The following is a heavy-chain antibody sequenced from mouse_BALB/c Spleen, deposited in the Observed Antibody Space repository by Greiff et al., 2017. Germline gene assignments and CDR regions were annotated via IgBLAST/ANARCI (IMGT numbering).Heavy chain of an antibody. Sequence: SGAELARPGASVKLSCKASGYTFTSYWMQWVKQRPGQGLEWIGAIYPGDGDTRYTQKFKGKATSTADKSSSTAYMQLSSLASEDSAVYYCARGYYGSSLYYYAMDYWGQGTSVTVSS. D-gene: IGHD1-1*01. CDR2: IYPGDGDT. V-gene: IGHV1-87*01. J-gene: IGHJ4*01. CDR1: GYTFTSYW. CDR3: ARGYYGSSLYYYAMDY.